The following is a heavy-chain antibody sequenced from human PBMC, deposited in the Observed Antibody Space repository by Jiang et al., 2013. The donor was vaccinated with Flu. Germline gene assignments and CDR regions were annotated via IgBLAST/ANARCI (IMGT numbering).Heavy chain of an antibody. CDR3: ASQKCTSTSCYNGVLNALDI. CDR2: RSKWDH. D-gene: IGHD2-2*02. V-gene: IGHV4-39*01. J-gene: IGHJ3*02. Sequence: SGVSISSSNYVLGLDPPAPREGAGVDWEYRSKWDHLLQPSLRSRVFISVDTSKNQFSLKLNSVTAADTAVYYCASQKCTSTSCYNGVLNALDIWGQGTMVTVSS. CDR1: GVSISSSNYV.